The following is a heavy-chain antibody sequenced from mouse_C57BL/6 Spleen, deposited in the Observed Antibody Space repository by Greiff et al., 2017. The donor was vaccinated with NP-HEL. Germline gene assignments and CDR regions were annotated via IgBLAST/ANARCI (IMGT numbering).Heavy chain of an antibody. CDR1: GFTIKNTY. V-gene: IGHV14-3*01. Sequence: VQLQQSVAELVRPGASVKLSCTASGFTIKNTYMHWVKQRPEQGLEWIGRIDPANGNTKYAPKFQGKATITADTSSNPAYLQLSSLTSEDTAIYYCARELLCAYWGQGTLVTVSA. CDR2: IDPANGNT. J-gene: IGHJ3*01. CDR3: ARELLCAY.